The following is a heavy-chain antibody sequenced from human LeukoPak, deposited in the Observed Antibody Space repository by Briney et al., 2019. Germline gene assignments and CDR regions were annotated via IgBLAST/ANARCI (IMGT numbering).Heavy chain of an antibody. D-gene: IGHD3-10*01. Sequence: GGSLRPSCAASGFTFSSFAMSWVRQVPGKGLEWVSAISGSVGSTYYADSVKGRFTISRDNSKNTLYLQMNSLRAEDTAVYYCATLWFGEYGTWGQGTMVTVSS. CDR3: ATLWFGEYGT. J-gene: IGHJ3*01. CDR1: GFTFSSFA. V-gene: IGHV3-23*01. CDR2: ISGSVGST.